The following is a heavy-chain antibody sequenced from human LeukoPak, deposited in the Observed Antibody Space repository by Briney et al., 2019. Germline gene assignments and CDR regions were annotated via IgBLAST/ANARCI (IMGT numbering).Heavy chain of an antibody. D-gene: IGHD4-17*01. CDR1: GLSFSNAW. Sequence: GGSLRLSCTASGLSFSNAWMSWVRQAPGKGLEWVGRIKSKTDGGTTDYAAPVKGRFTISRDDSKNTLYLQMNSLKTEDTAVYYCTTPDYGDPFNNYMDVWGKGTTVTVSS. CDR2: IKSKTDGGTT. V-gene: IGHV3-15*01. CDR3: TTPDYGDPFNNYMDV. J-gene: IGHJ6*03.